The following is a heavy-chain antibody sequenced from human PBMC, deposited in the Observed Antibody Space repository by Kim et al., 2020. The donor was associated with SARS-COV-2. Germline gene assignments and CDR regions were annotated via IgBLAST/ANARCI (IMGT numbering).Heavy chain of an antibody. CDR2: IYYSGST. CDR3: ARHDSPFYGSGGSDV. CDR1: GGSISSSSYY. D-gene: IGHD3-10*01. V-gene: IGHV4-39*01. J-gene: IGHJ6*02. Sequence: SETLSLTCTVSGGSISSSSYYWGWIRQPPGKGLEWIGSIYYSGSTYSNPSLKSRVTISVDTSKNQFSLKLSSVTAADTAVYYCARHDSPFYGSGGSDVWGQGTTVTVSS.